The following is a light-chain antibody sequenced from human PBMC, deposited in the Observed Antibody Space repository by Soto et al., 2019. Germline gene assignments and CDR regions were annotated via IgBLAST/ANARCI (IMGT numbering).Light chain of an antibody. CDR2: DAS. CDR3: QQRSHWPPT. J-gene: IGKJ3*01. Sequence: EIVLTQSPDTLSLSPGERATLSCRASQSVSSYLAWYQQKPGQAPRLLIYDASNRATGIPARFSGSGSGTDFTLTISSLEPEDFAVYYCQQRSHWPPTFGPGTKVDIK. V-gene: IGKV3-11*01. CDR1: QSVSSY.